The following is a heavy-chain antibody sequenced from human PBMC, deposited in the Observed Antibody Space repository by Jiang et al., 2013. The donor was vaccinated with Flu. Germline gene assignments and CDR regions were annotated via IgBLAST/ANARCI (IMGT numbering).Heavy chain of an antibody. Sequence: YAQKFQGRVTMTRDTSTSTVYMELSSLRSEDTAVYYCAGPSFFGMDVWGQGTTVTVSS. V-gene: IGHV1-46*03. D-gene: IGHD3-3*01. J-gene: IGHJ6*02. CDR3: AGPSFFGMDV.